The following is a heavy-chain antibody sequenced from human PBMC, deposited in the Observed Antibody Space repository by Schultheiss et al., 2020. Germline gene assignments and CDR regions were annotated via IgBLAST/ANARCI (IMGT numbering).Heavy chain of an antibody. CDR2: IWYDGSNK. CDR3: AKWGVAGFFDYYYYYMDV. V-gene: IGHV3-30*02. D-gene: IGHD6-19*01. CDR1: GFTFSSYG. J-gene: IGHJ6*03. Sequence: WGSLRLSCAASGFTFSSYGMHWVRQAPGKGLEWVAVIWYDGSNKYYADSVKGRFTISRDNSKNTLYLQMNSLRAEDTAVYYCAKWGVAGFFDYYYYYMDVWGKGTMVTVSS.